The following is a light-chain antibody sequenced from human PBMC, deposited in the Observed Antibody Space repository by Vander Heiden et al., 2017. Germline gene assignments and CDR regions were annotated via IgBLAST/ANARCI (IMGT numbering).Light chain of an antibody. J-gene: IGKJ3*01. CDR3: QQENTWSLT. Sequence: EIVMTQSPATLSVSPGEKATLSCMASQSVSSHLAWYQQKPGQAPRLLIYGASTRATGIPARFSGSGPRRQFTLSISSLPSQDFPVYFFQQENTWSLTFGHGTKVXIK. CDR2: GAS. CDR1: QSVSSH. V-gene: IGKV3-15*01.